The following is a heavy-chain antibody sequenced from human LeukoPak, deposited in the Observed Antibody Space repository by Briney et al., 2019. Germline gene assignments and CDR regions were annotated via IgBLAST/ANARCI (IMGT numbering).Heavy chain of an antibody. CDR2: INHSGDT. CDR1: GVSFSGYY. D-gene: IGHD2-15*01. V-gene: IGHV4-34*01. J-gene: IGHJ3*01. CDR3: AKKFVPGSGRRGRAFDV. Sequence: SETLSLTCAVYGVSFSGYYWNWIRQPPGKGLQWIGEINHSGDTNSNPSLKSRVTMSVDTSKNQFSLELNFVTAADTAVYYCAKKFVPGSGRRGRAFDVWGHGTLVTVSS.